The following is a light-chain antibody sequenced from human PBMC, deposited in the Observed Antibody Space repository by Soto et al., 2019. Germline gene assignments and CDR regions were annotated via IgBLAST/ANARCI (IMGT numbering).Light chain of an antibody. V-gene: IGKV4-1*01. Sequence: DIVLTQSPDSLAVSLGARATINCKSSQSVLFSSNNLNYLAWYQQKPGQPPKLLIYWASTQDSGVPDRFSGSGSGTNITLIINILQAEDVAVYYCQKHYSTPLTFGGGTNVQIK. CDR3: QKHYSTPLT. J-gene: IGKJ4*01. CDR2: WAS. CDR1: QSVLFSSNNLNY.